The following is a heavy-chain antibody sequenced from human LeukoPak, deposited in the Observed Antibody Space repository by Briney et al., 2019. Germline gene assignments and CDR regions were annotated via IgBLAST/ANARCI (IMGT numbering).Heavy chain of an antibody. CDR1: GYTFTSYG. CDR3: ARICFDGDYADYFDY. V-gene: IGHV1-18*04. CDR2: ISAYNGNT. D-gene: IGHD4-17*01. J-gene: IGHJ4*02. Sequence: EASVKVSCKASGYTFTSYGISWVRQAPGQGLEWMGWISAYNGNTNYAQKLQGRVTMTTDTSTSTAYMELRSLRSDDTAVYYCARICFDGDYADYFDYWGQGTLVTVSS.